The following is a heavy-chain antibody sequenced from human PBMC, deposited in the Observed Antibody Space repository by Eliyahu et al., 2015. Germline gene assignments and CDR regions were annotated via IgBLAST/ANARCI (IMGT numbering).Heavy chain of an antibody. CDR1: GFTFSNYG. J-gene: IGHJ4*02. V-gene: IGHV3-48*02. CDR2: ISSSRSTI. CDR3: ARGGAARPDY. D-gene: IGHD6-6*01. Sequence: EVQLVQSGGGLVQPGGSLRLSCAXSGFTFSNYGMNWVRQASGKGLEWVSYISSSRSTINYADSVKGRFTISRDNAKNSLYLQMNSLRDEDTAVYYCARGGAARPDYWGQGTLVTVSS.